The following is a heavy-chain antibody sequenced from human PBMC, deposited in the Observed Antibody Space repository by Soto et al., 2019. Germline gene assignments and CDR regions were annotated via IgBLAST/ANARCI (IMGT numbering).Heavy chain of an antibody. CDR3: ARGEVAGHSYYFGMDV. D-gene: IGHD6-19*01. Sequence: QVQLVQSGAEVKKPGSSVKVSCKASGGTFSSYAISWVRQAPGQGLEWMGGIIPIFGTANYAQKFQGRVTSPADKSTSTAYMELSSLRSEDTAVYYCARGEVAGHSYYFGMDVWGQGTTVTVSS. J-gene: IGHJ6*02. V-gene: IGHV1-69*14. CDR1: GGTFSSYA. CDR2: IIPIFGTA.